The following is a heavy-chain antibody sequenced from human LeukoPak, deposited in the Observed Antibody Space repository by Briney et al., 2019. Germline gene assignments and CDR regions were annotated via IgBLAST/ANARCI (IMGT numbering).Heavy chain of an antibody. D-gene: IGHD6-13*01. V-gene: IGHV3-23*01. CDR3: AKTAAAAKYFQH. CDR2: ISGSGGST. J-gene: IGHJ1*01. CDR1: GFTSTNAW. Sequence: PGGSLRLSCAASGFTSTNAWMSWVRQAPGKGLEWVSAISGSGGSTYYADSVKGRFTISRDNSKNTLYLQMNSLRAEDTAVYYCAKTAAAAKYFQHWGQGTLVTVSS.